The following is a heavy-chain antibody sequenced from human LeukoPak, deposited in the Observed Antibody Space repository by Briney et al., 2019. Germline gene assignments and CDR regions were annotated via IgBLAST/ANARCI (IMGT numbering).Heavy chain of an antibody. CDR1: GFTFSSYE. CDR2: ISSSSSYI. V-gene: IGHV3-21*01. D-gene: IGHD3-10*01. Sequence: GGSLRLSCAASGFTFSSYEMNWVRQAPGKGLEWVSSISSSSSYIYYADSVKGRFTISRDNAKNSLYLQMNSLRAEDTAVYYCARGQVSGWYYYYMDVWGKGTTVTVSS. CDR3: ARGQVSGWYYYYMDV. J-gene: IGHJ6*03.